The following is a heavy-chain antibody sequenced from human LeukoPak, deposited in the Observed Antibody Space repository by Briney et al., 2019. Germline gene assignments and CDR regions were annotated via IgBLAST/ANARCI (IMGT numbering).Heavy chain of an antibody. J-gene: IGHJ4*02. V-gene: IGHV1-46*01. CDR1: GYIFANYY. D-gene: IGHD3-10*01. Sequence: ASVKVSCKASGYIFANYYMHWVRQAPGQGLEWMGTINPSGGSTTYAQKFQGRVTMTRDTSTSTVYMELSSLRSEDTAVYYCARDHGSAYYRAPRHWGQGTLVTVSS. CDR2: INPSGGST. CDR3: ARDHGSAYYRAPRH.